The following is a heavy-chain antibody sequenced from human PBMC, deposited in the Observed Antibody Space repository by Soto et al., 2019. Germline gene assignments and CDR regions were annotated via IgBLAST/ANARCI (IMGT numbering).Heavy chain of an antibody. CDR3: AREAWGPDF. J-gene: IGHJ4*02. V-gene: IGHV1-46*01. Sequence: QVQLVQSGAEVTKPGASVKISCKASGRTSPPYNVPWVRQAPGQGLEWMGIINPSGDSKTNAQTCQDRLSMTRDSSTATLFMELMSLTSEDTAMDYWAREAWGPDFLGQGTLVTVSS. CDR2: INPSGDSK. D-gene: IGHD7-27*01. CDR1: GRTSPPYN.